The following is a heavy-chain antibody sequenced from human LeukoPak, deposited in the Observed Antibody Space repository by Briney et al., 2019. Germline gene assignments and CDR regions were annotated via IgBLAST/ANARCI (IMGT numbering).Heavy chain of an antibody. CDR1: GFTFSNYA. Sequence: GGSLRLSCAASGFTFSNYAMSWVRQAPGKGLEWVSAISGSGGFTYYADSVKGQFTISRDNSKNTLYLQMNSQRAGDTAVYYCARIQGTSVDYFFDYWGQGTLVTVSS. J-gene: IGHJ4*02. D-gene: IGHD5/OR15-5a*01. CDR2: ISGSGGFT. CDR3: ARIQGTSVDYFFDY. V-gene: IGHV3-23*01.